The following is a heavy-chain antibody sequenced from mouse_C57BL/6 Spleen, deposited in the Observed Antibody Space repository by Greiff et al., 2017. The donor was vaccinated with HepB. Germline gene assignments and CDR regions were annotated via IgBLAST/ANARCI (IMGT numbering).Heavy chain of an antibody. CDR1: GFTFSSYA. J-gene: IGHJ3*01. D-gene: IGHD2-13*01. CDR3: AREGLTVRFAY. Sequence: DVQLVESGGGLVKPGGSLKLSCAASGFTFSSYAMSWVRQTPEKRLEWVATISDGGSYTYYPDNVKGRFTIARDNAKNNLYLQMSDLKSEDTAMYYCAREGLTVRFAYWGQGTLVTVSA. V-gene: IGHV5-4*01. CDR2: ISDGGSYT.